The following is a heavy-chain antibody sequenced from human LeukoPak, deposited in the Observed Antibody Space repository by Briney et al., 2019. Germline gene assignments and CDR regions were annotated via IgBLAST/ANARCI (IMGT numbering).Heavy chain of an antibody. Sequence: GGSLRLSCAASGFTFSSYSMNWVREAPGKGLEWVSSISSSSSYIYYADSVKGRFTISRDNAKNSLYLQMNSLRAEDTAVYYCARVHLADAFDIWGQGTMVTVSS. CDR1: GFTFSSYS. CDR2: ISSSSSYI. CDR3: ARVHLADAFDI. V-gene: IGHV3-21*01. J-gene: IGHJ3*02.